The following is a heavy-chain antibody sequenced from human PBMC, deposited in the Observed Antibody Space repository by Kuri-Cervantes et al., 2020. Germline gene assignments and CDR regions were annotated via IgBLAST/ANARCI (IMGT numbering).Heavy chain of an antibody. CDR2: INPNRGTT. V-gene: IGHV1-46*01. D-gene: IGHD2-15*01. Sequence: ASVKVSCKASGYTFTYLYLHWVRQAPGQGLEWMGLINPNRGTTSYAQRFQGRVTMTRDTSTTTVYMDLSRLTSEDTALYYCAREGCSGGSLSCKHLDSWGQGTLVTVSS. J-gene: IGHJ4*02. CDR3: AREGCSGGSLSCKHLDS. CDR1: GYTFTYLY.